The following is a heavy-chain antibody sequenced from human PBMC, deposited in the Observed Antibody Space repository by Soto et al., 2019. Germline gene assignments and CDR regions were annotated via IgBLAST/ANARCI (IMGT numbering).Heavy chain of an antibody. CDR2: IKSKTDGGTT. D-gene: IGHD3-3*01. Sequence: EVQLVESGGGLVKPGGSLRLSCAASGFTFSNAWMNWVRQAPGKGLEWVGRIKSKTDGGTTDYAAPVKGRFTISKDDSQNTLYMKMNSLKTEDTAVYYCTTAEGITIFGVVIIPYWGQGTLVTVSS. CDR3: TTAEGITIFGVVIIPY. V-gene: IGHV3-15*07. J-gene: IGHJ4*02. CDR1: GFTFSNAW.